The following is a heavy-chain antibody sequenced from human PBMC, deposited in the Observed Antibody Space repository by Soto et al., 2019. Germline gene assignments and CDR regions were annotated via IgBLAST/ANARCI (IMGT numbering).Heavy chain of an antibody. CDR1: VFTFSSYA. CDR3: ARDRGVVVVVPAGPNFDD. V-gene: IGHV3-30-3*01. CDR2: ISYDGSNE. D-gene: IGHD2-2*01. J-gene: IGHJ4*02. Sequence: PGGSLRLSCAASVFTFSSYAVHLVRQAPGKGLECVSVISYDGSNEYDADSVKGRFTISGYNSKDTLCLQMNSLRAEDKAVYYCARDRGVVVVVPAGPNFDDWGQGTMVTVAS.